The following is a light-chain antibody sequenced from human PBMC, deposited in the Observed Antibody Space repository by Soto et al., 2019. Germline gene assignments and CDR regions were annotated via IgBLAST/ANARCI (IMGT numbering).Light chain of an antibody. Sequence: DIVMTQSPDSLAVSLVERATINCKSSQSVLYSSSNKNYLTWYQQKPGQPPKLLIYWASTRESGVPDRFSGSGSGTDFTLSISSLQAEDVAAYYCQQYYSTPITFGQGTRLEIK. V-gene: IGKV4-1*01. CDR2: WAS. J-gene: IGKJ5*01. CDR1: QSVLYSSSNKNY. CDR3: QQYYSTPIT.